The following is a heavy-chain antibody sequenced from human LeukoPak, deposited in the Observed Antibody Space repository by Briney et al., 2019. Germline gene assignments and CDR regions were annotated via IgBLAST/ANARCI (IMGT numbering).Heavy chain of an antibody. Sequence: GRSLRLSCAASGFTFSSYAMLWVRQAPGKGLEWVAVISYDGSNKYYADSVKGRFTISRDNSKNTLYLQMNSLRAEDTAVYYCARDGGSAAYDFDYWGQGTLVTVSS. D-gene: IGHD2-2*01. CDR2: ISYDGSNK. J-gene: IGHJ4*02. CDR1: GFTFSSYA. CDR3: ARDGGSAAYDFDY. V-gene: IGHV3-30-3*01.